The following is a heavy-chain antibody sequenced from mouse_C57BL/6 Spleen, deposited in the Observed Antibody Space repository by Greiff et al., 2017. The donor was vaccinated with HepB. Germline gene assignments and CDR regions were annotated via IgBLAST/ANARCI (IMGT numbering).Heavy chain of an antibody. CDR2: IYPGDGDT. Sequence: VQLQQSGAELVKPGASVKISCKASGYAFSSYWMNWVKQRPGKGLEWIGQIYPGDGDTNYNGKFKGKATLTADKSSSTAYMQLSSLTSEDSAVYFCARDGGTIYAMDYWGQGTSVTVSS. D-gene: IGHD2-14*01. J-gene: IGHJ4*01. CDR1: GYAFSSYW. V-gene: IGHV1-80*01. CDR3: ARDGGTIYAMDY.